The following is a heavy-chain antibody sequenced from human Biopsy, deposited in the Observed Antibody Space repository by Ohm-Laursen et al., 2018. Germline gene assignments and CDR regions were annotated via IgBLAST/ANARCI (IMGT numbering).Heavy chain of an antibody. CDR3: AKRGVERGRPLAY. V-gene: IGHV1-69*13. CDR2: INSMFGTT. Sequence: ASETVSCKASGATFSRFGISWARQAPGHGLEWMREINSMFGTTNYAQTFQGRVTITADESTSTAYMEVSSLRSEDTAVYYCAKRGVERGRPLAYWGQGTLVTVSS. J-gene: IGHJ4*02. D-gene: IGHD1-1*01. CDR1: GATFSRFG.